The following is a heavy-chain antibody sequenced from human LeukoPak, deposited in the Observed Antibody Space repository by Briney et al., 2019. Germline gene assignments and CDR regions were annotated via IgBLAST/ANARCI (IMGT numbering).Heavy chain of an antibody. CDR3: ARDQRRCRNGLPYYYYYGMDV. D-gene: IGHD2-8*01. J-gene: IGHJ6*02. CDR1: GFTFSSYA. V-gene: IGHV3-30*04. Sequence: QSGGSLRLSCADSGFTFSSYAMHWVRQAPGKGLEWVAVISYDGRDKYYADSVKGRVTISRDNSKNTLYLQMNSLRAEDTAVYYCARDQRRCRNGLPYYYYYGMDVWGQGTTVTVSS. CDR2: ISYDGRDK.